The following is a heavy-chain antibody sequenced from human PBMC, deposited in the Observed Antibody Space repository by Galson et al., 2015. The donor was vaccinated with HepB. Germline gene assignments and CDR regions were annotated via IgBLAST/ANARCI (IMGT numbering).Heavy chain of an antibody. Sequence: SLRLSCAASGFTFSSYAMSWVRQAPGKGLEWVSAISGSGGSTYYADSVKGRFTISRDNSKNTLYLQMNSLRAEDTAVYYCAKDRESYYGSGSYYWYFDLWGRGTLVTVSS. D-gene: IGHD3-10*01. J-gene: IGHJ2*01. CDR3: AKDRESYYGSGSYYWYFDL. V-gene: IGHV3-23*01. CDR1: GFTFSSYA. CDR2: ISGSGGST.